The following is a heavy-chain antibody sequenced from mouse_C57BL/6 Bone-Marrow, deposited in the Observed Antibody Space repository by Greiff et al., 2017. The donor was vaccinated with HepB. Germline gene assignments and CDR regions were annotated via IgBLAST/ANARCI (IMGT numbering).Heavy chain of an antibody. CDR1: GYTFTSYW. CDR2: IDPSDSYT. V-gene: IGHV1-50*01. D-gene: IGHD4-1*01. J-gene: IGHJ2*01. Sequence: QVQLQQPGAELVKPGASVKLSCKASGYTFTSYWMQWVKQRPGQGLEWIGEIDPSDSYTNYNQKFKGKATLTVDTSSSTAYMQLSSLTSEDSAVYYCARAGTGTSIDYWGQGTTLTVSS. CDR3: ARAGTGTSIDY.